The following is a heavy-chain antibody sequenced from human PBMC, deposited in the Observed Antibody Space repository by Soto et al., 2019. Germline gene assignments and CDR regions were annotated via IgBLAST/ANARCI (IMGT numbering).Heavy chain of an antibody. CDR3: AREGVVAAASYYYYYMDV. D-gene: IGHD2-15*01. Sequence: SETLSLTCTVSGGSISSYYWSWIRQPPGKGLEWIGYIYYSGSTNYNPSLKSRVTISVDTSKNQFSLKLSSVTAADTALYYCAREGVVAAASYYYYYMDVWGKGTTVTVSS. J-gene: IGHJ6*03. V-gene: IGHV4-59*01. CDR1: GGSISSYY. CDR2: IYYSGST.